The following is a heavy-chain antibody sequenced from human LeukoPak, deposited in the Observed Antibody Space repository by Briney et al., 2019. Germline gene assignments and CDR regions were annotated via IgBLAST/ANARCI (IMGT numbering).Heavy chain of an antibody. Sequence: GGSLRLSCAASGFTFSSYWMSWVRQAPGKGLEWVANIKQDGSEKYYVDSVKGRFTISRDNAKNSLYLQMNSLRAEDTAVYYCARDLPTYDILTGYSLDAFDIWGQGTMVTVSS. CDR3: ARDLPTYDILTGYSLDAFDI. CDR1: GFTFSSYW. J-gene: IGHJ3*02. D-gene: IGHD3-9*01. V-gene: IGHV3-7*01. CDR2: IKQDGSEK.